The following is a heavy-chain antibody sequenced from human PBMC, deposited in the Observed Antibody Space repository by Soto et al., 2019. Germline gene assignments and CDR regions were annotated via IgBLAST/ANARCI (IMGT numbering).Heavy chain of an antibody. Sequence: QVQLVQSGAEVKKPGASVKVSCKVSGYTLTELSMHWVRQAPGKGLEWMGGFDPEDGETIYAQKFQGRVTMTEDTSTDTAYMELSSLRSEDTAVYYCATNYYDFWSGPPHFDPWGQGTLVTVSS. D-gene: IGHD3-3*01. CDR2: FDPEDGET. CDR1: GYTLTELS. CDR3: ATNYYDFWSGPPHFDP. V-gene: IGHV1-24*01. J-gene: IGHJ5*02.